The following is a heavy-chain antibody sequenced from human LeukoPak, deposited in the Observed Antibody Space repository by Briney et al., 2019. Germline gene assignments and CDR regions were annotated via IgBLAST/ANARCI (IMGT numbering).Heavy chain of an antibody. Sequence: SETLTLTCTVPVVSINDYDWRWNRQPPGKGLEWIGYVYNSVSTNYNPSLKSRVTISVDTSKNQFSLKLNSVTAADTAVYYCRRAGHNGVYWGQGILVTVSS. CDR1: VVSINDYD. CDR3: RRAGHNGVY. D-gene: IGHD2-8*01. CDR2: VYNSVST. J-gene: IGHJ4*02. V-gene: IGHV4-59*01.